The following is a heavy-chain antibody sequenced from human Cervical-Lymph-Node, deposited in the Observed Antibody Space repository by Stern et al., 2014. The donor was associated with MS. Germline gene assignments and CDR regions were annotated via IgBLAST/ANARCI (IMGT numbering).Heavy chain of an antibody. V-gene: IGHV1-18*01. Sequence: QLGQSGAEVKKPGASVKVSCKASGYTFSNHGISWVRQAPGQGLEWMGWISAYNGDTDYAQKFQGRVTMTADTSTSTAYMDLRTLRSDDTAVYYCARPGSGRFCSGGSCAIDYWGQGTLVTVSS. CDR1: GYTFSNHG. CDR3: ARPGSGRFCSGGSCAIDY. CDR2: ISAYNGDT. J-gene: IGHJ4*02. D-gene: IGHD2-15*01.